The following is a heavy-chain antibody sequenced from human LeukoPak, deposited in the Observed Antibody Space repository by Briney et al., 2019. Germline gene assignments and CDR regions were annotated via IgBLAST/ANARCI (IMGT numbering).Heavy chain of an antibody. CDR2: ISGSGGST. CDR3: AKGPGNCIANFDY. J-gene: IGHJ4*02. CDR1: GFTFSSYA. V-gene: IGHV3-23*01. D-gene: IGHD4-23*01. Sequence: PGGSLRLSCAASGFTFSSYAMSWVRQAPGKGLEWVSAISGSGGSTYYADSVKGRFAISRDNSKNTLYLQMTSLRAEDTAVYYCAKGPGNCIANFDYWGQGTLVTVSS.